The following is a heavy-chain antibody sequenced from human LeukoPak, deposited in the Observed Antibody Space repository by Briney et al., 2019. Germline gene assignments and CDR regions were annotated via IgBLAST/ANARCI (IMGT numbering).Heavy chain of an antibody. CDR3: ASYLTTGTTASFDY. V-gene: IGHV1-69*04. CDR1: GYTFTSYG. Sequence: SVKVSCKASGYTFTSYGISWVRQAPGQGLEWMGRIIPILGIANYAQKFQGRVTITADKSTSTAYMELSSLRSEDTAVYYCASYLTTGTTASFDYWGQGTLVTVSS. CDR2: IIPILGIA. D-gene: IGHD1-1*01. J-gene: IGHJ4*02.